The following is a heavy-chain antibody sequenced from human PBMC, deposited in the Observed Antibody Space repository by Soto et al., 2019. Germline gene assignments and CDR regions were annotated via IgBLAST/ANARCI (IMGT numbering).Heavy chain of an antibody. J-gene: IGHJ6*02. CDR2: INAGNGNT. CDR3: ARDRREHYDFWSGYDYYGMDV. CDR1: GYTFTSYA. V-gene: IGHV1-3*01. D-gene: IGHD3-3*01. Sequence: ASVKVSCKASGYTFTSYAMHWVRQAPGQRLEWMGWINAGNGNTKYSQKFQGRVTITRDTSASTAYMELSSLRSEDTVVYYCARDRREHYDFWSGYDYYGMDVWGQGTTVTVSS.